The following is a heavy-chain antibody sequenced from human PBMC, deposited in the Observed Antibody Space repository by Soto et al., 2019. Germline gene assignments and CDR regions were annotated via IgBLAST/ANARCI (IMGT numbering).Heavy chain of an antibody. V-gene: IGHV4-34*01. CDR3: ARTATQCSRTSCYTVSLDF. Sequence: QVQLQQWGAGLLKPSETLSLTCTALGGSFSDYYWGWIRQPPGKGLEWIGEINRDGVTNYNPSLKSRLTISVDTSKNQFSLNLNSVTAADTAVYYCARTATQCSRTSCYTVSLDFWGQGTLVTVSS. D-gene: IGHD2-2*02. CDR2: INRDGVT. J-gene: IGHJ4*02. CDR1: GGSFSDYY.